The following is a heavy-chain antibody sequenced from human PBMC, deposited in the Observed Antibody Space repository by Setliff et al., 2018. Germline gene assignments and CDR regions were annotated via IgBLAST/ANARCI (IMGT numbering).Heavy chain of an antibody. J-gene: IGHJ6*02. V-gene: IGHV4-39*07. Sequence: KASETLSLTCTVSGGSISSSIYYWGWIRQPPGKGLEWIGEINHSGSTNYNPSLKSRVTISLDTSRNQVSLKLSSVTAADTAVYYCARDRQYCSSTSCYTSYFYYYAMDIWGQGTTVTVSS. CDR3: ARDRQYCSSTSCYTSYFYYYAMDI. D-gene: IGHD2-2*02. CDR1: GGSISSSIYY. CDR2: INHSGST.